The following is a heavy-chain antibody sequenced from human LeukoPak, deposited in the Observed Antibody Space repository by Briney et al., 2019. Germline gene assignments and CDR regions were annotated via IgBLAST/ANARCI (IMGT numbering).Heavy chain of an antibody. CDR2: MNPNSGNT. J-gene: IGHJ3*02. Sequence: EASVKVSCKASGYTFTSYDINWVRQATGQGLEWMGWMNPNSGNTGYAQKFQGRVTITRNTSISTAYMELSSLRSEDTAVYYCATTRHRTYYDFWSGYYIDAFDIWGQGTMVTVSS. CDR1: GYTFTSYD. CDR3: ATTRHRTYYDFWSGYYIDAFDI. D-gene: IGHD3-3*01. V-gene: IGHV1-8*03.